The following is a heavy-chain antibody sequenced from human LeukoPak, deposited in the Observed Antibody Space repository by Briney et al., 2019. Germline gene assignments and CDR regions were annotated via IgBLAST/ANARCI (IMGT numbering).Heavy chain of an antibody. J-gene: IGHJ6*02. Sequence: PGGSLRLSCAASGFTFSSYAMSWVRQAPGKGLEWVSAISGSGGSTYYADSVKGRFTISRDNSKNTLYLQMNSLRAEDTAVYYCAKDLVPPHRRDDPLRGSSWISFYYYYGMDVWGQGTTVTVSS. CDR3: AKDLVPPHRRDDPLRGSSWISFYYYYGMDV. V-gene: IGHV3-23*01. CDR1: GFTFSSYA. CDR2: ISGSGGST. D-gene: IGHD6-13*01.